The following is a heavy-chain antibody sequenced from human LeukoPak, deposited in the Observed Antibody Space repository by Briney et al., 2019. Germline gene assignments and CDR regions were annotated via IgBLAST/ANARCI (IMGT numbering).Heavy chain of an antibody. J-gene: IGHJ4*02. Sequence: PGGSLRLSCAASGFTFSSYAMSWVRQAPGKGLEWVSLISGSGGSTYYADSVKGRFTISRDNSKNTPYLQMNSLRAEDTAVYYCAKDRGDYGGIFDYWGQGTLVTVSS. CDR2: ISGSGGST. CDR3: AKDRGDYGGIFDY. D-gene: IGHD4-23*01. CDR1: GFTFSSYA. V-gene: IGHV3-23*01.